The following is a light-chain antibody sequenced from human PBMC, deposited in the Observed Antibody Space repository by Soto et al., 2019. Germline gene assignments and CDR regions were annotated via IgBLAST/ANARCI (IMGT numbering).Light chain of an antibody. CDR1: QTVSGN. J-gene: IGKJ4*01. CDR2: GVS. Sequence: EIVMTQSPATVSVSPGERATLSCRASQTVSGNLAWYQQKPGQAPRLLIYGVSTRATGIPARFSGSGSGTEFTLTISSLQSEDSAVYYCQHYNSWPLTFGGGTKVDIK. CDR3: QHYNSWPLT. V-gene: IGKV3-15*01.